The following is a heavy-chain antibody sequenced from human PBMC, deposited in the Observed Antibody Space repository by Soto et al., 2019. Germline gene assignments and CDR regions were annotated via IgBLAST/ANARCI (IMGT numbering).Heavy chain of an antibody. CDR3: ARGLRAGYNNGWDL. D-gene: IGHD6-19*01. J-gene: IGHJ5*02. CDR2: INTDGSTT. CDR1: GFTFSGYW. Sequence: GGALRLSCASSGFTFSGYWMHRVRQSPGKGLVRVLRINTDGSTTNYADSVKGRFTISRDNAKNTLYLQMNSLRAEDTAVYYCARGLRAGYNNGWDLWGQGTMVTVSS. V-gene: IGHV3-74*01.